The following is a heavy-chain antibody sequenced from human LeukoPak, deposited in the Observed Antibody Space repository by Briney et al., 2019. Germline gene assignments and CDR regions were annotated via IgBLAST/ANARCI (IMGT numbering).Heavy chain of an antibody. V-gene: IGHV3-23*01. Sequence: KTGGSLRLSCAASGFTFSSYAMSWVRQAPGKGLEWVSAISGSGGSTYYADAVKGRFTISRDNSKNTLYLQMNSLRAEDTAVYYCAKGGSGSYRGLFDIWGQGTMVTVSS. J-gene: IGHJ3*02. CDR2: ISGSGGST. D-gene: IGHD1-26*01. CDR3: AKGGSGSYRGLFDI. CDR1: GFTFSSYA.